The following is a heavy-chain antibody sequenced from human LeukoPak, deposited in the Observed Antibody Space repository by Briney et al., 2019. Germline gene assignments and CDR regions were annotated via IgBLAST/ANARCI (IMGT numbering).Heavy chain of an antibody. D-gene: IGHD4-17*01. CDR1: GGSISSYY. Sequence: SETLSLTCTVSGGSISSYYWRWIRQPAGKGLEWIRRIYTSGSTNYNPSLKSRVTISVDTSKNQFSLKLSSVTAADTAVYYCARVSGDYLFDYWGQGTLVTVSS. CDR3: ARVSGDYLFDY. J-gene: IGHJ4*02. V-gene: IGHV4-4*07. CDR2: IYTSGST.